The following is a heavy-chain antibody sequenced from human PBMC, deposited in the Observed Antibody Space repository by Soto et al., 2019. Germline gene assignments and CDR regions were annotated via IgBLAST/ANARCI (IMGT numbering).Heavy chain of an antibody. CDR2: ISGSGTRT. CDR3: ARGPTIFGVVITFEYYYGMDV. D-gene: IGHD3-3*01. CDR1: GFILSSSA. Sequence: GGSLRLSCAASGFILSSSAMSWVRQAPGRGLEWVSAISGSGTRTYYADSVKGRFTISGDRSKNTVYLQMNSLRAEDTAVYYCARGPTIFGVVITFEYYYGMDVWGQGTTVTVSS. V-gene: IGHV3-23*01. J-gene: IGHJ6*02.